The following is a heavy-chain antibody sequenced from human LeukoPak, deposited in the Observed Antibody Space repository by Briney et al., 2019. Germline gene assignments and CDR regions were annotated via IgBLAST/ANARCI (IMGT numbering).Heavy chain of an antibody. D-gene: IGHD3-3*01. V-gene: IGHV3-74*01. CDR3: AQSGYYGNWFDP. Sequence: PGGSLRLSCAASGFTFSSLWMHWVRQAPGKGLVWVSRINGDGSSTTYADSVKGRFTISRDNAKNTLYLQMNSLRAEDTAVYYCAQSGYYGNWFDPWGQGTLVTVSS. J-gene: IGHJ5*02. CDR2: INGDGSST. CDR1: GFTFSSLW.